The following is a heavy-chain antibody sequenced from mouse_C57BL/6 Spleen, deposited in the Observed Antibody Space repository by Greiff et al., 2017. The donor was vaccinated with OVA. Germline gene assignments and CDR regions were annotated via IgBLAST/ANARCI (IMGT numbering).Heavy chain of an antibody. V-gene: IGHV1-82*01. CDR3: ARPPYAPYAMDY. J-gene: IGHJ4*01. D-gene: IGHD1-1*01. Sequence: QVQLKQSGPELVKPGASVKISCKASGYAFSSFWMNWVKQRPGKGLEWIGRIYPGAGDTNYNGKLKGKATLTADKSSSTAYMQLSSLTSEDSAVYFCARPPYAPYAMDYWGQGTSVTVSS. CDR1: GYAFSSFW. CDR2: IYPGAGDT.